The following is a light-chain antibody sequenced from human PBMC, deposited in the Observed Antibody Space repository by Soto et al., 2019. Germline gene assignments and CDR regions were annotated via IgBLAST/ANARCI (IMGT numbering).Light chain of an antibody. Sequence: QSVLTQPPSVSAAPGQKVIISCSGSSSNIGNNFVAWYQQLPGTAPKLLIYDNNQRPSGIPDRFSGSKSGTAASLAISGLRSEDEAVYYCASWDDRLGAVIFGGGTKLTVL. CDR3: ASWDDRLGAVI. V-gene: IGLV1-51*01. J-gene: IGLJ2*01. CDR1: SSNIGNNF. CDR2: DNN.